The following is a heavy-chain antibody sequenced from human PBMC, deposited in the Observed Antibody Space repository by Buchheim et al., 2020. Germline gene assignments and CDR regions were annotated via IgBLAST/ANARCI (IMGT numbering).Heavy chain of an antibody. V-gene: IGHV4-39*01. Sequence: QLQLQESGPGLVKPSETLSLTCTVSGGSISSSSYYWGWIRQPPGKGLEWIGSIYYSGSTYYNPSLKSRVTISVDTSKNQFSLKLSSVTAADTAVYYCARREKYSTAMVYFDYWGQGTL. CDR1: GGSISSSSYY. CDR2: IYYSGST. J-gene: IGHJ4*02. CDR3: ARREKYSTAMVYFDY. D-gene: IGHD5-18*01.